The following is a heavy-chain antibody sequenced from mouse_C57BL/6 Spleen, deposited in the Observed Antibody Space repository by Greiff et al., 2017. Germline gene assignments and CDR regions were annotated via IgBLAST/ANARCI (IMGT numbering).Heavy chain of an antibody. CDR1: GYTFTSYW. CDR3: ARAAAQATAWFAY. V-gene: IGHV1-7*01. J-gene: IGHJ3*01. Sequence: VQLQQSGAELAKPGASVKLSCKASGYTFTSYWMHWVKQRPGQGLEWIGYINPSSGYTKYNQKFKDKATLTADKSSSTAYMQLSSRTYEDSAVYYCARAAAQATAWFAYWGQGTLVTVSA. CDR2: INPSSGYT. D-gene: IGHD3-2*02.